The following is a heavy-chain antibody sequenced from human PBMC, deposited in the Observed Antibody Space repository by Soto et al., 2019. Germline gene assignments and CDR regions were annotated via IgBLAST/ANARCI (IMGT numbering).Heavy chain of an antibody. D-gene: IGHD3-16*01. CDR1: GYRFSSYR. CDR3: MTEYMMGAESLDY. V-gene: IGHV5-51*01. J-gene: IGHJ4*02. CDR2: IDPSDSDI. Sequence: PGESLKISCKGSGYRFSSYRIAWVRQMPGKGLEWMGIIDPSDSDIRYSPSFQGQVTISADKSIGTAYLQWSSLKASDTAIYYCMTEYMMGAESLDYWGQGTLVTVSS.